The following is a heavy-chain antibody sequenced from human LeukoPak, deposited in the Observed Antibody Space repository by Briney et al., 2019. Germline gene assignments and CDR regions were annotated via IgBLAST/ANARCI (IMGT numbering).Heavy chain of an antibody. D-gene: IGHD3-22*01. Sequence: GESLKISCEGSGYSFPSYWIGWVRQTPGKGLEWMGIIYPGDSDTKYSPSFQGQVTISADRSISTAYLQWNSLQASDTAMYFCARLSGFYDSTAGYIDYWGQGILVTVSS. CDR1: GYSFPSYW. CDR3: ARLSGFYDSTAGYIDY. CDR2: IYPGDSDT. J-gene: IGHJ4*02. V-gene: IGHV5-51*01.